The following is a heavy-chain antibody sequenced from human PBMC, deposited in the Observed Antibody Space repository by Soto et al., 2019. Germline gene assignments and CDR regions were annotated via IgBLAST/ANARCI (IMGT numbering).Heavy chain of an antibody. D-gene: IGHD6-6*01. V-gene: IGHV4-30-2*01. CDR1: GGSISSGGYS. CDR2: IYHSGST. CDR3: AGGIAARPLGY. Sequence: QLQLQESGSGLVKPSQTLSLTCAVSGGSISSGGYSWSWIRQPPGKGLEWIGYIYHSGSTYYNPSLKSRVTISVDRSKNQFSLKLSSVTAAYTAVYYCAGGIAARPLGYWGQGTLVTVSS. J-gene: IGHJ4*02.